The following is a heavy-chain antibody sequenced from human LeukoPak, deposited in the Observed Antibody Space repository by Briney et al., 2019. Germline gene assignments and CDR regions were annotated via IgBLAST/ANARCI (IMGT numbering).Heavy chain of an antibody. CDR2: ISGSGGST. Sequence: GGSLRLSCAAAGFTFSSYAISWVRQAPGKGREWVSAISGSGGSTYYADSVKGRFTISRDNSKNTLYLQMNSLRAEDTAVYYCAKVPAKYGGKVQLDYWGQGTLVTVSS. CDR3: AKVPAKYGGKVQLDY. CDR1: GFTFSSYA. J-gene: IGHJ4*02. V-gene: IGHV3-23*01. D-gene: IGHD4-23*01.